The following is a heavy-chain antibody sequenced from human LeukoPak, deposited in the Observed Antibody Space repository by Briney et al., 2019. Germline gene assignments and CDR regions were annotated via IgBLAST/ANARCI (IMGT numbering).Heavy chain of an antibody. V-gene: IGHV4-61*02. Sequence: SETLSLTCTVSGGSINSSNYYWSWIRQPAGKGLEWIGRIYTSGSTNYDPSLKSRVTMSVDTSKNQFSLKLSSVTAADTAVYYCAREGGAGATFDYLGPGTLVTVFS. CDR1: GGSINSSNYY. CDR3: AREGGAGATFDY. D-gene: IGHD6-19*01. J-gene: IGHJ4*02. CDR2: IYTSGST.